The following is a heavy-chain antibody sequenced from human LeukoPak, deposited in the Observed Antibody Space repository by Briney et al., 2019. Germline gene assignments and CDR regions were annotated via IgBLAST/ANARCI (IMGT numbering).Heavy chain of an antibody. Sequence: HPGGSLRLSCAASGFTVSSNYMSWVRQAPGKGLEWVSVIYSGGSTYYADSVKGRFTISRDNSKNTLYLQMNSLRAEDTAVYYCARGHYYYDSSGYLRDYDAFDIWGQGTMVTVSS. V-gene: IGHV3-53*01. CDR1: GFTVSSNY. CDR3: ARGHYYYDSSGYLRDYDAFDI. CDR2: IYSGGST. D-gene: IGHD3-22*01. J-gene: IGHJ3*02.